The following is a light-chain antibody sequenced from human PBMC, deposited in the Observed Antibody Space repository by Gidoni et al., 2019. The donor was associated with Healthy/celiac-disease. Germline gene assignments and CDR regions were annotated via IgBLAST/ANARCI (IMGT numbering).Light chain of an antibody. J-gene: IGKJ1*01. V-gene: IGKV4-1*01. Sequence: DIVMTQSPDSLAVSLGERATINCKSSQSVLYSSNNKNYLAWYQKKPGQPPKLLIYWASTRESGVPDRFSGSGSGTDFTLTISSLQAEDVAVYDCQQYYSTHWTFGQGTKVEIK. CDR2: WAS. CDR1: QSVLYSSNNKNY. CDR3: QQYYSTHWT.